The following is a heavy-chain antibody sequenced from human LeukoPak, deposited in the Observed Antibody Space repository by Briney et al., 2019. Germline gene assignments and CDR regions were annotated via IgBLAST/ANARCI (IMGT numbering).Heavy chain of an antibody. CDR3: ARDGDDIDASHI. CDR2: IYNSGNT. D-gene: IGHD7-27*01. V-gene: IGHV4-30-4*01. CDR1: GGAISATDYY. J-gene: IGHJ3*02. Sequence: SQTLSLTCTFSGGAISATDYYWSWIRQPPGKGLEWMGTIYNSGNTYYNPSLKSRLTISLGTSSNQFSVQLTSVTAADTAVYFCARDGDDIDASHIWSQGALVTVSS.